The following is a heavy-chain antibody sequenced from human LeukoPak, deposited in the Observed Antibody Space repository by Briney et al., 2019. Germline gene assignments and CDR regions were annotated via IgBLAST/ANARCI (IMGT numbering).Heavy chain of an antibody. Sequence: GGSLRLSCAASGFTFSSYAMHWVRQAPGKGLEWVAVIWYDGSNKYYADSVKGRFTISRDNSKNTLYLQMNSLRAEDTAVYYCVRYYYDSSGSTYYYYGMDVWGQGTTVTVSS. J-gene: IGHJ6*02. CDR1: GFTFSSYA. CDR3: VRYYYDSSGSTYYYYGMDV. CDR2: IWYDGSNK. D-gene: IGHD3-22*01. V-gene: IGHV3-30*04.